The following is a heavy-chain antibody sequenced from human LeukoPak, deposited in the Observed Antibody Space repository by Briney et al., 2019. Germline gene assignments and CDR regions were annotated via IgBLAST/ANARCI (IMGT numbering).Heavy chain of an antibody. J-gene: IGHJ6*02. D-gene: IGHD5-18*01. CDR1: GGSFSGYY. V-gene: IGHV4-34*01. CDR3: ARGPRIRYGYGRSGYGMDV. CDR2: INHSGST. Sequence: PSETLSLTCAVYGGSFSGYYWSWIRQPPGKGLEWIGEINHSGSTNYNPALKSRVTISVDSSMNQFSLKLSSVTAADTAVYYCARGPRIRYGYGRSGYGMDVWGQGTTVTVSS.